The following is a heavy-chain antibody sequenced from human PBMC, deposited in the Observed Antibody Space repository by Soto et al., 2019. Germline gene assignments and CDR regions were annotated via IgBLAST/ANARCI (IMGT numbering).Heavy chain of an antibody. CDR2: ISYDGSNK. CDR3: ASNYYDSSGYYYRYYFDY. CDR1: GFTFSSYA. J-gene: IGHJ4*02. D-gene: IGHD3-22*01. Sequence: PGGSLRLSCAASGFTFSSYAMHWVRQAPGKGLEWVAVISYDGSNKYYADSVKGRFTISRDNSKNTLYLQMNSLRAEDTAVYYCASNYYDSSGYYYRYYFDYWGQGTLVTVSS. V-gene: IGHV3-30-3*01.